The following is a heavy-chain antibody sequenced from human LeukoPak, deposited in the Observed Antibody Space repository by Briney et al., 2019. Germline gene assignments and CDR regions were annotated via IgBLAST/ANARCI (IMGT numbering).Heavy chain of an antibody. V-gene: IGHV3-74*01. J-gene: IGHJ4*02. CDR1: RFTFSNYW. Sequence: GGTLTLSCAASRFTFSNYWMHWVRQAPGNALACVSRVKSDGSNPSYADSVKGRFTISRDNAENMLYLQMNTLGAEDTAVYYFARDIVSGSGSLDYWGQGTLVTVSS. D-gene: IGHD3-10*01. CDR3: ARDIVSGSGSLDY. CDR2: VKSDGSNP.